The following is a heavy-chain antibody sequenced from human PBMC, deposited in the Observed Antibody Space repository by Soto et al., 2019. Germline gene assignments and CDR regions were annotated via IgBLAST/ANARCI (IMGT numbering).Heavy chain of an antibody. CDR1: GFTFSTYA. CDR3: AKAISQVVAYTYFDC. J-gene: IGHJ4*02. CDR2: MSGSAVIT. V-gene: IGHV3-23*01. Sequence: GGSLRLSCAASGFTFSTYAITWVRQAPWKGLEWVSVMSGSAVITYYADSVKGRFTISRDNSKNKLYLQMNSLRVEDTAVYYCAKAISQVVAYTYFDCWGQGSLVTVSS. D-gene: IGHD2-21*01.